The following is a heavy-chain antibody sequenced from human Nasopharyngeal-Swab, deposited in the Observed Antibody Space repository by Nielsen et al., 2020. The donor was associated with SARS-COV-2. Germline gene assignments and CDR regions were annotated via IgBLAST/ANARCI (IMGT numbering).Heavy chain of an antibody. CDR3: ARHFSVAGINNWFDP. CDR2: MNHRGSP. D-gene: IGHD6-19*01. J-gene: IGHJ5*02. Sequence: SETLSLTCAVYGGSFSGYYWNWIRQPPGKGLEWIWAMNHRGSPNYNPSLKSRVSFSVDTSKNQLSLKLSSVTAADTAVYYCARHFSVAGINNWFDPWGQGTLVTVSS. V-gene: IGHV4-34*01. CDR1: GGSFSGYY.